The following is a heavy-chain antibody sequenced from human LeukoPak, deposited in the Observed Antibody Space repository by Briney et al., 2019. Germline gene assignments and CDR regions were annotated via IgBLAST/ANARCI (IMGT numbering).Heavy chain of an antibody. D-gene: IGHD3-22*01. CDR3: ARRKSITMIVVVITGYYFDY. CDR2: INHSGST. Sequence: KASETLSLTCAVYGGSFGGYYWSWIRQPPGKGLEWIGEINHSGSTNYNPSLKSRVTISVDTSKNQFSLKLSSVTAADTAVYYCARRKSITMIVVVITGYYFDYWGQGTLVTVSS. J-gene: IGHJ4*02. CDR1: GGSFGGYY. V-gene: IGHV4-34*01.